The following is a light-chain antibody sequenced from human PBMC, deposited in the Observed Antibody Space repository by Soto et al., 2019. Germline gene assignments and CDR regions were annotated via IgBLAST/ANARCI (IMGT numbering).Light chain of an antibody. CDR3: QQYNNWPPTT. Sequence: ETVMTQSPDTLSVSPGERATLSCRASQSISRNLAWFQQKPGQAPRLLIYGAFSRALGIPARFSSSGSGTEFTLSISSLQSEDYAVYYCQQYNNWPPTTFGQGTKVEI. CDR2: GAF. CDR1: QSISRN. V-gene: IGKV3-15*01. J-gene: IGKJ1*01.